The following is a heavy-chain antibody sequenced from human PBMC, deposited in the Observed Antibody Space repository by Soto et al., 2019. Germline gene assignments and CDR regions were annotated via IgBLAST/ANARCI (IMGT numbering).Heavy chain of an antibody. V-gene: IGHV5-51*01. D-gene: IGHD2-15*01. CDR1: GYSFTSYW. CDR2: IYPGDSDT. CDR3: AVNMVAATRGNWFDP. J-gene: IGHJ5*02. Sequence: GESLKISCKGSGYSFTSYWIGWVRQMPGKGLEWMGIIYPGDSDTRYSPSFQGQVTISADKSISTAYLQWSSLKASDTAMYYCAVNMVAATRGNWFDPWGQGTLVTVSS.